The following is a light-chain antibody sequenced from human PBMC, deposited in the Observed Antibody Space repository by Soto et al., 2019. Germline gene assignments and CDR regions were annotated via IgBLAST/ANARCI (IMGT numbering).Light chain of an antibody. CDR2: EVS. CDR3: SSYTSSSTLVV. CDR1: SSDVGGYNH. J-gene: IGLJ2*01. Sequence: QSVLTQPPSASGSPGQSVTISCTGTSSDVGGYNHVSWYQQHPGKAPKLMIYEVSNRPSGVSNRFSGSKSGNTASLTISGLQAEDEADYYCSSYTSSSTLVVFGGGTKVTVL. V-gene: IGLV2-14*01.